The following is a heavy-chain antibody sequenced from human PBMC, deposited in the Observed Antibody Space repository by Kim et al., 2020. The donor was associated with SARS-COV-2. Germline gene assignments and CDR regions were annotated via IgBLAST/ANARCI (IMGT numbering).Heavy chain of an antibody. V-gene: IGHV3-49*04. CDR3: TRDGEVRFLEWFKESGQYYYYMDV. CDR2: IRSKADGGTT. CDR1: GFIFEDYA. J-gene: IGHJ6*03. D-gene: IGHD3-3*01. Sequence: GGSLRLSCTASGFIFEDYAMRWVRQAPGKGLEWVGFIRSKADGGTTQYAASVKGRFTISRDDSKSVAYLQMNSLKTEDTAVYYCTRDGEVRFLEWFKESGQYYYYMDVWGKGTTVTVSS.